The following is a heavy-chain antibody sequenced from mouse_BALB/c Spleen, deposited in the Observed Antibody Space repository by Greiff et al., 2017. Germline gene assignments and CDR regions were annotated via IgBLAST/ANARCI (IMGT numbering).Heavy chain of an antibody. Sequence: QVQLQQSGAELVRPGSSVKISCKASGYAFSSYWMNWVKQRPGQGLEWIGQIYPGDGDTNYNGKFKGKATLTADKSSSTAYMQLSSLTSEDSAVYFCARRALTTGTYFDYWGQGTTLTVSA. CDR1: GYAFSSYW. V-gene: IGHV1-80*01. CDR3: ARRALTTGTYFDY. J-gene: IGHJ2*01. CDR2: IYPGDGDT. D-gene: IGHD2-12*01.